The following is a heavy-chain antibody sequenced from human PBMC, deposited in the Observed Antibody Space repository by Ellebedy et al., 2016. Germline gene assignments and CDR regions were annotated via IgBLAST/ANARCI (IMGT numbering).Heavy chain of an antibody. CDR1: GGSISSGGYS. J-gene: IGHJ3*02. Sequence: SETLSLXXAVSGGSISSGGYSWSWIRQPPGKGLEWIGYIYHSGSTYYNPSLKSRVTISVDRSKNQFSLKLSSVTAADTAVYYCARGGVYCSSTSCPDQDAFDIWGQGTMVTVSS. D-gene: IGHD2-2*01. V-gene: IGHV4-30-2*01. CDR2: IYHSGST. CDR3: ARGGVYCSSTSCPDQDAFDI.